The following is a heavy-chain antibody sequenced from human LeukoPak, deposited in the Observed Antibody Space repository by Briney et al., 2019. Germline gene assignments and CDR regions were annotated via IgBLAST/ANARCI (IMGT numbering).Heavy chain of an antibody. Sequence: SETLSLTCAVYGGSFSGYYWSWIRQPAGKGLDWIGEINHSGSTNYNPYLNSRVTISVDTSKNQFSLKLSSVTAADTAVYYCARESYYGSGSYYPNWFDPWGQGTLVTVSS. D-gene: IGHD3-10*01. J-gene: IGHJ5*02. CDR1: GGSFSGYY. CDR2: INHSGST. V-gene: IGHV4-34*01. CDR3: ARESYYGSGSYYPNWFDP.